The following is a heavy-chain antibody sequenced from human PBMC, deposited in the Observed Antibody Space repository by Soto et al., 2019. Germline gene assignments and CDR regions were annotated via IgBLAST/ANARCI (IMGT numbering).Heavy chain of an antibody. Sequence: GGSLRLSFAASGFTFSSYAMHWVRQAPGKGLEWVAVISYDGSNKYYADSVKGRFTISRDNSKNTLYLQMNSLRAEDTAVYYCARVEGLRWYPYYYYGMDVWGQGTTVTVSS. J-gene: IGHJ6*02. CDR3: ARVEGLRWYPYYYYGMDV. CDR1: GFTFSSYA. D-gene: IGHD4-17*01. V-gene: IGHV3-30-3*01. CDR2: ISYDGSNK.